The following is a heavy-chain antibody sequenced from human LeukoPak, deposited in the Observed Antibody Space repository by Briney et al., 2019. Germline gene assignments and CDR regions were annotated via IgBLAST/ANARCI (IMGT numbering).Heavy chain of an antibody. CDR3: TGDRYSRISILGVVAGMDL. V-gene: IGHV3-21*06. J-gene: IGHJ3*01. Sequence: PGGSLRLSCAASGFTFSSYSMTWVRQAPGKGLEWVSSISTDSSYIYYADSLKGRFTVSRDNAKNSLYLQMNSLRAEDTAVYFCTGDRYSRISILGVVAGMDLWGQGTMVTVSS. CDR2: ISTDSSYI. D-gene: IGHD3-3*01. CDR1: GFTFSSYS.